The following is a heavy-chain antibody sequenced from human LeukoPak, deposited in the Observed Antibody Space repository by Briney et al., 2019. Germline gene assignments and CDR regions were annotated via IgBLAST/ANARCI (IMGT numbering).Heavy chain of an antibody. J-gene: IGHJ4*02. Sequence: GGSLRLSCTASGFTFSSYWMNWVRQAPGKGLERVANIKQDGSEKYYVDSVKGRFTISRDNAKKSLYLQMNSLRAEDTAVYYCARDKSVGATPLDYWGQGTLVTVSS. CDR1: GFTFSSYW. D-gene: IGHD1-26*01. CDR3: ARDKSVGATPLDY. V-gene: IGHV3-7*05. CDR2: IKQDGSEK.